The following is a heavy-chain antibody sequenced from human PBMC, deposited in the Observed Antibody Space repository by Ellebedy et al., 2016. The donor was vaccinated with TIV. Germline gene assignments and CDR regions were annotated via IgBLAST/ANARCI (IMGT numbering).Heavy chain of an antibody. V-gene: IGHV3-30*02. Sequence: PGGSLRLSCAASGFTFSSYGMHWVRQAPGKGLEWVAFIRYDGSNKYYADSVKGRFTISRDNSKNTLYLQMNSLRAEDTAVYYCAKDLWGYYDSHRRKDYWGQGTLVTVSS. CDR1: GFTFSSYG. D-gene: IGHD3-22*01. CDR2: IRYDGSNK. J-gene: IGHJ4*02. CDR3: AKDLWGYYDSHRRKDY.